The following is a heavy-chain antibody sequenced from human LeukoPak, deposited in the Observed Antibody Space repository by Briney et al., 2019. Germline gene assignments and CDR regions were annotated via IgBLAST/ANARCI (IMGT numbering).Heavy chain of an antibody. V-gene: IGHV3-30*03. CDR1: GFTFSSYG. CDR2: ISYDGSNK. J-gene: IGHJ3*02. D-gene: IGHD2-15*01. CDR3: ARGKGRDSGAFDI. Sequence: PGRSLRLSCAASGFTFSSYGMHWVRQAPGKGLEWVAVISYDGSNKYYADSVKGRFTISRDNSKNTLYLQMNSLRAEDTAVYYCARGKGRDSGAFDIWGQGTMVTVSS.